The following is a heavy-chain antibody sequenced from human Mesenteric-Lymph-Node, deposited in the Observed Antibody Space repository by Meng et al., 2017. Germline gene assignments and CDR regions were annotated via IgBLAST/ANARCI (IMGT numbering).Heavy chain of an antibody. CDR3: ASSDYYRSDY. V-gene: IGHV4-4*02. Sequence: QVLPPGVGPGLVKPSRTLSVTSAVSGGSSSSSKWGSWVRQPPGKGLEWIGKIYHSGITIYNPSLKSRVTMSVDNSKNQFSLKLNSMTAADTAVYYCASSDYYRSDYWGQGTLVTVSS. CDR2: IYHSGIT. D-gene: IGHD3-22*01. J-gene: IGHJ4*02. CDR1: GGSSSSSKW.